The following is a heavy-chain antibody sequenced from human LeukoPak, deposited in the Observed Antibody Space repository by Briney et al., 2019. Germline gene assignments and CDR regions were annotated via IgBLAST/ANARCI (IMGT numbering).Heavy chain of an antibody. CDR1: GFTFSSYG. D-gene: IGHD2-2*01. CDR3: ARGRYQLLWGDF. V-gene: IGHV3-33*01. J-gene: IGHJ4*02. CDR2: IWYDGSKK. Sequence: GRSLRLSCAASGFTFSSYGMHWVRQAPGKGLEWVAVIWYDGSKKYYADSVTGRFTISRDNSKNMLYLQMNSLKAEDTAVYYCARGRYQLLWGDFWGQGTLVTVSS.